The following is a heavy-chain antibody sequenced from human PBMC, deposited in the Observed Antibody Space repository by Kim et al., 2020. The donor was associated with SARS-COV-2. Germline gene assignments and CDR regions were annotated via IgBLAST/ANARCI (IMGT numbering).Heavy chain of an antibody. CDR2: IRSKANSYAT. CDR1: GFTFSGSA. CDR3: TRHGEYSSRRFDY. J-gene: IGHJ4*02. D-gene: IGHD6-13*01. Sequence: GGSLRLSCAASGFTFSGSAMHWVRQASGKGLEWVGRIRSKANSYATAYAASVKGRFTISRDDSKNTAYLQMNSLKTEDTAVYYCTRHGEYSSRRFDYWGQGTLVTVSS. V-gene: IGHV3-73*01.